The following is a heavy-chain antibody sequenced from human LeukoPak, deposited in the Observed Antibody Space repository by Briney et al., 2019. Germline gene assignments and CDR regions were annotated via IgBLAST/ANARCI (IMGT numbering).Heavy chain of an antibody. Sequence: SSETLSLTCTVSGGSIISYYWSWIRQPAGKGLEWIGRIYISGSTNYNPSLKSRVTMSVDTSKNQFSLKLSSVTDADTALYYCARKLAAAGSFDYWGQGTLVTVSS. CDR3: ARKLAAAGSFDY. CDR1: GGSIISYY. V-gene: IGHV4-4*07. D-gene: IGHD6-13*01. J-gene: IGHJ4*02. CDR2: IYISGST.